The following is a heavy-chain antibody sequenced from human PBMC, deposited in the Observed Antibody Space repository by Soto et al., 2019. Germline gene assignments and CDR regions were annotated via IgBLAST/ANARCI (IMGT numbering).Heavy chain of an antibody. CDR2: ISGSGGST. J-gene: IGHJ5*02. V-gene: IGHV3-23*01. D-gene: IGHD2-21*01. CDR1: GFTFSSYA. CDR3: AKDRLHVVVSASVFDP. Sequence: EVRLLESGGDLVQPGGSLRLSCAASGFTFSSYAMTWVRQAPGEGLEWVSSISGSGGSTDYADSVKGRFTISRDNSNNTLYLQMHSVRAEDTAVYYCAKDRLHVVVSASVFDPWGQGTLVTVSS.